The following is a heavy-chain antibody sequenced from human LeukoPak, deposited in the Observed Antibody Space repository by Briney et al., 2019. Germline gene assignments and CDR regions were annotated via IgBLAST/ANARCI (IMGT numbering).Heavy chain of an antibody. D-gene: IGHD6-13*01. CDR3: ARGPYSSNWYVDY. J-gene: IGHJ4*02. Sequence: GGSLRLSCAASGFTLSSYEMNWVRLAPGKGLEWISYISRTGNSIYYADSVKGRLTISRDSAKNSLYLQMNSLRAEDTAVYYCARGPYSSNWYVDYWGQGTLVTVAS. CDR1: GFTLSSYE. V-gene: IGHV3-48*03. CDR2: ISRTGNSI.